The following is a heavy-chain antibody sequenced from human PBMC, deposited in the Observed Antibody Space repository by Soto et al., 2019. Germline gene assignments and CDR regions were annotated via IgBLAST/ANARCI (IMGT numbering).Heavy chain of an antibody. V-gene: IGHV3-74*01. J-gene: IGHJ4*02. D-gene: IGHD3-9*01. CDR1: GFSFRSYW. CDR2: ISSDGSST. Sequence: EVQLVESGGGLVQSGGSLGLSCAASGFSFRSYWMHWVRQAPGKGLVWVARISSDGSSTTYADSANGRFNISRDNAANTLYIQMSSLRAEDTAVYYCAREYYGVLPGYYNVYWGQGTLVTVSS. CDR3: AREYYGVLPGYYNVY.